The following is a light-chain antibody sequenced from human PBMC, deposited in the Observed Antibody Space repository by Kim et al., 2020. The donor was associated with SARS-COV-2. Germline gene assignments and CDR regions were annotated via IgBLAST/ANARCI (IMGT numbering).Light chain of an antibody. Sequence: VSVSSTWSGSDNGAGCELRWYQRLPGTAPKLLIYGASYRPSGVPDRFSGSKSGTSASLDITGLQAEDEADYYCQSYDSSLNGWVFGGGTQLIVL. V-gene: IGLV1-40*01. CDR2: GAS. CDR1: GSDNGAGCE. CDR3: QSYDSSLNGWV. J-gene: IGLJ3*02.